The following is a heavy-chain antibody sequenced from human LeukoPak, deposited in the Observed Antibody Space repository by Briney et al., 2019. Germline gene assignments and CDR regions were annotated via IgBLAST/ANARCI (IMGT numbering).Heavy chain of an antibody. Sequence: PSETLSLTCTVSGGSISSSSYYCGWIRQPPGKGLEWIGSIYYSGSTHYNPSLKSRVTISVDTSKNQFSLKLSSVTAADTAVYYCARDRPMITFGGVVAWFVPWGQGTLVTVSS. J-gene: IGHJ5*02. D-gene: IGHD3-16*02. V-gene: IGHV4-39*07. CDR1: GGSISSSSYY. CDR3: ARDRPMITFGGVVAWFVP. CDR2: IYYSGST.